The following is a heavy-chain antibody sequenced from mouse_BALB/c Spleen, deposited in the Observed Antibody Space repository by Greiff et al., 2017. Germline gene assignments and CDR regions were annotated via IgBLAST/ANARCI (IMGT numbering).Heavy chain of an antibody. Sequence: DVMLVESGGGLVQPGGSRKLSCAASGFTFSSFGMHWVRQAPEKGLEWVAYISSGSSTIYYADTVKGRFTISRDNPKNTLFLQMTSLRSEDTAMYYCAREAGLTYWGQGTLVTVSA. CDR1: GFTFSSFG. V-gene: IGHV5-17*02. CDR3: AREAGLTY. J-gene: IGHJ3*01. CDR2: ISSGSSTI.